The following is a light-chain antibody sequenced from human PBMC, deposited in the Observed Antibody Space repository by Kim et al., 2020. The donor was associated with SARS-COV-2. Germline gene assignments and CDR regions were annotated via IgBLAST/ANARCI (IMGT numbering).Light chain of an antibody. J-gene: IGLJ1*01. CDR2: HVS. V-gene: IGLV2-23*02. CDR1: GSDVGGHNR. Sequence: QSVLTQPASVSGSPGPSITISCTGTGSDVGGHNRVSWYQLHPGKAPKLVIYHVSERPSGVSTRFAGSKSANTASLTVSGLQTEDEADYYCSSFVTGGTYVFGTGTKVTVL. CDR3: SSFVTGGTYV.